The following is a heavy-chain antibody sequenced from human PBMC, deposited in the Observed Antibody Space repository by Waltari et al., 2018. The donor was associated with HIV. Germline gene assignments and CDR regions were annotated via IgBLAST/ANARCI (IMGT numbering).Heavy chain of an antibody. CDR2: IIRDGSEM. J-gene: IGHJ5*02. D-gene: IGHD3-3*01. V-gene: IGHV3-7*01. Sequence: AQWEESGGRFVRPGGPQSLSCVSSGFPFDHPSLWSLPKARGAGLEWVANIIRDGSEMYCLASMKGRFAISRDNANNSVSLQITNAKVDDTGLYCCARDKGYEEAGDFPWNWFDPWGQGTLVTVSS. CDR1: GFPFDHPS. CDR3: ARDKGYEEAGDFPWNWFDP.